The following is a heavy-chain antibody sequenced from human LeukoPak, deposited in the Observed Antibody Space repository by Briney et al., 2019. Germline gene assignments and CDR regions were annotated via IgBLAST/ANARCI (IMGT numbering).Heavy chain of an antibody. J-gene: IGHJ4*02. V-gene: IGHV3-49*04. Sequence: PGGSLRLSCVASGLTFSSYGMSWVRQAPGKGLEWVGFIRSKAYGGTTEYAASVKGRFTISRDDSKSIAYLQMNSLKTEDTAVYYCTRGPAVAGTIYFDYWGQGTLVTVSS. CDR3: TRGPAVAGTIYFDY. D-gene: IGHD6-19*01. CDR1: GLTFSSYG. CDR2: IRSKAYGGTT.